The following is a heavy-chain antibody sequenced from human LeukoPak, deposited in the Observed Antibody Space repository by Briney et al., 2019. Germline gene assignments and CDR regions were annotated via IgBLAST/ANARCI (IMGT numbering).Heavy chain of an antibody. J-gene: IGHJ5*02. CDR3: ARRGSGRYNWFDP. CDR2: IYYSGST. D-gene: IGHD3-10*01. Sequence: SDTLSLTCAVSGYSISSSNWWGWLRQPPGKGLEWIGYIYYSGSTYYNASLKSRVTLSVDTSKNQFSLKLNSVTAVDTAVYYCARRGSGRYNWFDPWGQGTLVTVSS. CDR1: GYSISSSNW. V-gene: IGHV4-28*01.